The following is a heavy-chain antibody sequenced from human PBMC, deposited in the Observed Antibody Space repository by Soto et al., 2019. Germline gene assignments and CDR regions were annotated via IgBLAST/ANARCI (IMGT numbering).Heavy chain of an antibody. CDR3: AKDLFDRTTICAFDIWKGGWYGMDV. CDR1: GFTFSSYA. Sequence: PGGSLRLSCAASGFTFSSYAMSWVRQAPGKGLEWVSAISGSGGSTYYADSVKGRFTISRDNSKNTLYLQMNSLRAEDTAVYYCAKDLFDRTTICAFDIWKGGWYGMDVWGQGTTVTVSS. CDR2: ISGSGGST. V-gene: IGHV3-23*01. J-gene: IGHJ6*02. D-gene: IGHD1-20*01.